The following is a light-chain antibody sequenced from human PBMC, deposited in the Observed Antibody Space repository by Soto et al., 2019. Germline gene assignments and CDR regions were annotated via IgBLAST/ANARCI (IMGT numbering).Light chain of an antibody. CDR2: AAS. V-gene: IGKV1-27*01. Sequence: DIQMTQSPSSLSASVGDRVTITCRASQGISNYLAWYQQKPGKVPKLLIYAASTLQSGVPSRFSGSGSGTDFTLTISSLQPEDVATYYCQKYNGDPPPWTFGRGTKVEIK. CDR1: QGISNY. J-gene: IGKJ1*01. CDR3: QKYNGDPPPWT.